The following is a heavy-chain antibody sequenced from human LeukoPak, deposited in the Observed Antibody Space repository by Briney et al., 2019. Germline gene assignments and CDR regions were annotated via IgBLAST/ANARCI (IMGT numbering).Heavy chain of an antibody. J-gene: IGHJ3*02. CDR3: ARSAIDAFDI. CDR1: GGSVSSGSYS. Sequence: SEALSLTCTVPGGSVSSGSYSWSWIRQPPGKGLEWIGYIYYSGSTSYNPSLRSRVTISVDTSKNQFSLNLTSVTAADTAVYYCARSAIDAFDIWGQGTMVTVSS. V-gene: IGHV4-61*01. D-gene: IGHD6-25*01. CDR2: IYYSGST.